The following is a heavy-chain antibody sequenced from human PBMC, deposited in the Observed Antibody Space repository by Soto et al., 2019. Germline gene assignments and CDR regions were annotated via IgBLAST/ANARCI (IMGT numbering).Heavy chain of an antibody. CDR1: GFIFSDYS. CDR2: ISGNSNYI. J-gene: IGHJ4*02. CDR3: ASDSGGPY. Sequence: PGGPLRLSYAASGFIFSDYSMNWVRQSPGKGLEWVAAISGNSNYIYYSDSVKGRFTISRDNAKNSLYLQMNSLTVEDTAEYFSASDSGGPYWGQGTLVTVSS. V-gene: IGHV3-21*01. D-gene: IGHD6-19*01.